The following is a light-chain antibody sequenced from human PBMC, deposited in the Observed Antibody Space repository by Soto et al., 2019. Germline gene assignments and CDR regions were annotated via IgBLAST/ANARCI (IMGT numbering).Light chain of an antibody. CDR1: QSVSSN. J-gene: IGKJ1*01. CDR3: QQYNNWPTWT. Sequence: EIVMTQSPATLSVSPGERATLSCRASQSVSSNLAWYQQKPGQAPRLLIYGASTRATGIPARFSGSGSGTEVTLTISSRQSEDFAVYYCQQYNNWPTWTFGQGTKVDIK. CDR2: GAS. V-gene: IGKV3-15*01.